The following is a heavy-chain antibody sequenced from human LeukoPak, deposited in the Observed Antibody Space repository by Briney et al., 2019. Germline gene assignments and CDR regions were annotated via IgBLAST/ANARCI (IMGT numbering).Heavy chain of an antibody. CDR2: IIPILGIA. J-gene: IGHJ4*02. CDR1: GGTFSSYT. CDR3: ARAGDSSGYWAPFDY. D-gene: IGHD3-22*01. Sequence: SSVKASCKASGGTFSSYTISWVRQAPGQGLEWMGRIIPILGIANYAQKFQGRVTITADKSTSTAYMELSSLRSEDTAVYYCARAGDSSGYWAPFDYWGQGTLVTVSS. V-gene: IGHV1-69*02.